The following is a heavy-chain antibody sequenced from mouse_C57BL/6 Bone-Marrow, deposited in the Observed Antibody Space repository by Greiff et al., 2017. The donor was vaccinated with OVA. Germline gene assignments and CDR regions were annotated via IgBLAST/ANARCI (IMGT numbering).Heavy chain of an antibody. J-gene: IGHJ1*03. CDR3: ARADYYGSSYDRYFDV. Sequence: EVQLQQSGPELVKPGASVKMSCKASGYTFTDYNMHWVKQSHGKSLEWIGYINPNNGGTSYNQKFKGKATLTVNKSSSTAYMELRSLTSEDAAVYYCARADYYGSSYDRYFDVWGKGTTVTVSA. CDR1: GYTFTDYN. V-gene: IGHV1-22*01. D-gene: IGHD1-1*01. CDR2: INPNNGGT.